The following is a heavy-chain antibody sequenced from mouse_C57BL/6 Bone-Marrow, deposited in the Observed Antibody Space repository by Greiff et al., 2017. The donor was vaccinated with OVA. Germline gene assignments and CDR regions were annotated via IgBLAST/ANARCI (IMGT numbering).Heavy chain of an antibody. J-gene: IGHJ4*01. Sequence: QVQLQQPGAELVKPGASVKLSCKASGYTFTSYWMHWVKQRPGQGLEWIGMIHPNSGSTNYNEKFKSKATLTVDESSSTAYMQLSSLTSEDSAVYYCARLYYGSRKYYAMDYWGQGTSVTVSS. CDR1: GYTFTSYW. CDR3: ARLYYGSRKYYAMDY. V-gene: IGHV1-64*01. D-gene: IGHD1-1*01. CDR2: IHPNSGST.